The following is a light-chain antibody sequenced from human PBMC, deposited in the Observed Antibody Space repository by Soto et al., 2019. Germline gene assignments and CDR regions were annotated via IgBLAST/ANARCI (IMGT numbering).Light chain of an antibody. V-gene: IGLV2-11*01. CDR2: DVS. CDR1: SSDVGGYNY. Sequence: QSALTQPRSVSGSPGPSVTISCTGTSSDVGGYNYVSWYQQHPGKAPKLMIYDVSKRPSGVPDRFSGSKSGNTSSLTISGLQAEDEADYSCCSYAGSYTFVYVFGTGTKLTVL. CDR3: CSYAGSYTFVYV. J-gene: IGLJ1*01.